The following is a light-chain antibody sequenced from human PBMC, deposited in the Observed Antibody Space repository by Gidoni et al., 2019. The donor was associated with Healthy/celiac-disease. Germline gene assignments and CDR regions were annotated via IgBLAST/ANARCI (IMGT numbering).Light chain of an antibody. CDR1: QSISSW. CDR3: QQYNSYSV. V-gene: IGKV1-5*03. CDR2: KAS. Sequence: DIQMTQSPSTLSASVGDRVTITCRASQSISSWLAWYLQKPGKAPKLLIYKASSLESGVPSRFSGSGSGTEFTLTISSLQPDDFATYYCQQYNSYSVFGGGTKVEIK. J-gene: IGKJ4*01.